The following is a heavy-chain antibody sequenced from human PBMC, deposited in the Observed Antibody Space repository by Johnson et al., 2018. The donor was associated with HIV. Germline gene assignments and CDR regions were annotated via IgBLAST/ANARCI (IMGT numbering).Heavy chain of an antibody. J-gene: IGHJ3*02. D-gene: IGHD1-26*01. CDR3: VGGGLGYQNIHVPFDI. CDR1: GFIFDDFA. Sequence: VQLVESGGGVVQPGRSLRLSCAASGFIFDDFAMHWVRQVPGKGRDWVSGITSNSGSIDYADSVKGRFTISRDKAKNSLYLQMNSLRAEDTALYVCVGGGLGYQNIHVPFDIWGQGTMVTVSS. CDR2: ITSNSGSI. V-gene: IGHV3-9*01.